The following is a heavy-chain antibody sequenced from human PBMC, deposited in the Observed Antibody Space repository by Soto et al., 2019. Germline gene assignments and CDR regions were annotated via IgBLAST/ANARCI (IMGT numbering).Heavy chain of an antibody. D-gene: IGHD1-26*01. CDR1: GGSISSGGYY. V-gene: IGHV4-31*03. Sequence: QVQLQESGPGLVKPSQTLSLTCTVSGGSISSGGYYWSWIRQHPGKGLEWFGYINYRGGTYYNPSLKSRVTISVDTSKNQFSLKLSSVTAADTAVYYCARWVGATSFDYWGQGTLVTVSS. CDR2: INYRGGT. CDR3: ARWVGATSFDY. J-gene: IGHJ4*02.